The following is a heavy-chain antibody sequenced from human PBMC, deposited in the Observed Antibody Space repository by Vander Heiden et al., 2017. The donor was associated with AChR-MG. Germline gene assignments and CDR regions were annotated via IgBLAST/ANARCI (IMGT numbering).Heavy chain of an antibody. Sequence: QLQLQESGPGLVKPSETLSPTSTVSGRSISSSSYYRGWIRQPPGKGLEWIGSIYYSGSTYYNPSLKSRVTISVDTSKNQFSLKLSSVTAADTAVYYCARRPSTEPPKNWGQGTLVTVSS. CDR2: IYYSGST. J-gene: IGHJ4*02. CDR3: ARRPSTEPPKN. CDR1: GRSISSSSYY. V-gene: IGHV4-39*01.